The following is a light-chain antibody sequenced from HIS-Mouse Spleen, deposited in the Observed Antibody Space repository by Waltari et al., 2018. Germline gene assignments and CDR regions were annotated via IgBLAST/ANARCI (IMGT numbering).Light chain of an antibody. CDR2: QDS. Sequence: SYELTQPPSVSVSPGQTASITCSGDKLGDNYACWYQHKTGQSPGVVIYQDSKRPSGSPERITGSNPGNKANLTLSGTQAMDEADYYCQAWDSSTSVVFGGGTKLTVL. CDR3: QAWDSSTSVV. V-gene: IGLV3-1*01. CDR1: KLGDNY. J-gene: IGLJ2*01.